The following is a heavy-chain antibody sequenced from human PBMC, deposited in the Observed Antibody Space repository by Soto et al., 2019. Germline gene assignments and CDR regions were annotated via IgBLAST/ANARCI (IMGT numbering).Heavy chain of an antibody. J-gene: IGHJ5*02. CDR3: ARGWRFDP. D-gene: IGHD1-1*01. V-gene: IGHV4-34*01. CDR2: INHSGTT. CDR1: GGSFSGYQ. Sequence: SETLSLTCGVYGGSFSGYQWNWIRQSPGQGLEWIGEINHSGTTKYNPSLESRINLSVDTSKKQFSLKMFSVTAADTAIYYCARGWRFDPWGQGTKLTVYS.